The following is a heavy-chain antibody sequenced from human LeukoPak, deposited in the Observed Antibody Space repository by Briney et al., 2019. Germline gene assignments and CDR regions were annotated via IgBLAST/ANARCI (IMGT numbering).Heavy chain of an antibody. CDR2: ISSSSSYI. CDR1: GFTFSSDS. D-gene: IGHD2-2*02. J-gene: IGHJ5*02. Sequence: GGSLRLSCTASGFTFSSDSMSWVRQAPGKGLEWVSSISSSSSYIYYADSVKGRFTISRDNAKNSLYLQMNSLRAEDTAVYYCAREHCSSTSCYTDWFDPWGQGTLVTVSS. V-gene: IGHV3-21*01. CDR3: AREHCSSTSCYTDWFDP.